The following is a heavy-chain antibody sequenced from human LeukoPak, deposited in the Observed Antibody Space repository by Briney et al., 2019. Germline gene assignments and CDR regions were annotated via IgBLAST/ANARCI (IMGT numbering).Heavy chain of an antibody. D-gene: IGHD1-26*01. CDR1: GYSLSELS. CDR3: ATEKDLLLDS. Sequence: ASVKVSCKVSGYSLSELSTHWVRQAPGQGLEWMGGFDPGDDETIYAQKFQGRVTVTEDTSTDTAYLELSSLRSEDTAVYFCATEKDLLLDSWGQGTPVTVSS. V-gene: IGHV1-24*01. CDR2: FDPGDDET. J-gene: IGHJ5*01.